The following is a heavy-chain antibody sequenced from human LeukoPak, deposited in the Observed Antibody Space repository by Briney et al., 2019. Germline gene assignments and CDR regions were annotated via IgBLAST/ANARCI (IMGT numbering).Heavy chain of an antibody. J-gene: IGHJ4*02. CDR3: ARDLGYCSSTSCSDPDY. CDR1: GFTSSSYW. V-gene: IGHV3-7*01. D-gene: IGHD2-2*01. CDR2: IKQDGSEK. Sequence: GGSLRLSCAASGFTSSSYWMSWVRRAPGKELEWVVNIKQDGSEKYYVHSVKGRFTISRDNAKNSLYLQMNSLRVEDTAVYYCARDLGYCSSTSCSDPDYWGQGTLVTVSS.